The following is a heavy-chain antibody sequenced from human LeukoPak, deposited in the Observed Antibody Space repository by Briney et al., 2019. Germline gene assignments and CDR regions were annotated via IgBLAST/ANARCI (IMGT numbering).Heavy chain of an antibody. V-gene: IGHV5-51*01. CDR1: GYSFSFW. D-gene: IGHD6-13*01. J-gene: IGHJ4*02. CDR3: ARYGSSWPFDF. Sequence: GESLKISCKASGYSFSFWIGWVRQMPGKGLEWLGIIYPGDSDTRYSPSFQGQVTISADKSINTAYLQWSSLKTSDTAMYYCARYGSSWPFDFWGQGTVVTVSS. CDR2: IYPGDSDT.